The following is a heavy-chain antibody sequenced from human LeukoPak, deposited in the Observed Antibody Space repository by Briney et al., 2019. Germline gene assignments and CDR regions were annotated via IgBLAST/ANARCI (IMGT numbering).Heavy chain of an antibody. Sequence: GGSLRLSCAASGFTFSSYSMNWVRQAPGKGLEWVSSISSSSSYIYYADSVKGRFTISRDNAKNSLYLQMNSLRAEDTAVYYCARDPSIAARHFDYWGQGTLVTVSS. J-gene: IGHJ4*02. CDR2: ISSSSSYI. V-gene: IGHV3-21*01. CDR1: GFTFSSYS. D-gene: IGHD6-6*01. CDR3: ARDPSIAARHFDY.